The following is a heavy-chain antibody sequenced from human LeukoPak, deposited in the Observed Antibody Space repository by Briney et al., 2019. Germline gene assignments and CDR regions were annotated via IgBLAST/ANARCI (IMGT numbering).Heavy chain of an antibody. Sequence: GASVKVSCKVVAYDFTGYYIHWVRQAPGQGPEWVGRLNPNTGHAVYAFKFQGRVTITRDTSSNTAYMEVTRLTSDDTALYYCAKDRDGADRIVLWGQGTLVTVSS. D-gene: IGHD5-24*01. CDR3: AKDRDGADRIVL. J-gene: IGHJ4*02. CDR1: AYDFTGYY. CDR2: LNPNTGHA. V-gene: IGHV1-2*06.